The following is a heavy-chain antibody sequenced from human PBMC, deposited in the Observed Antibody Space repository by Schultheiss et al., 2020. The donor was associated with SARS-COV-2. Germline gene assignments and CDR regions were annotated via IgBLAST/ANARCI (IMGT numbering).Heavy chain of an antibody. CDR2: IIPIFGTA. Sequence: SVKVSCKASGGTFISYAISWVRQAPGQGLEWMGGIIPIFGTANYSQKFQGRVTATADESTSTAYMELSSLSSEDTAVYYCARDRYDFWSDYLSYWYFDLWGRGTLVTVSS. J-gene: IGHJ2*01. V-gene: IGHV1-69*13. CDR1: GGTFISYA. CDR3: ARDRYDFWSDYLSYWYFDL. D-gene: IGHD3-3*01.